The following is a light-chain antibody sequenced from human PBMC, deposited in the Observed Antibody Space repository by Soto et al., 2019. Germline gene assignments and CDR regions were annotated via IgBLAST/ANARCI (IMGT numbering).Light chain of an antibody. V-gene: IGKV1-9*01. CDR2: SAS. J-gene: IGKJ1*01. CDR3: QQLNRFPRT. Sequence: DIQLTQSPSFLSASVGDRVTITCRASQDISSYLAWYQQRPGKVPRFLTHSASTLQSGVPSRFSATGSGTTXXLTTSSLQPEDIAPYYCQQLNRFPRTFGQGTKVEV. CDR1: QDISSY.